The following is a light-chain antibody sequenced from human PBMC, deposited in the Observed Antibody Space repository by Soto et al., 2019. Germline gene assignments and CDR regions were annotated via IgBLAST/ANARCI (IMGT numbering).Light chain of an antibody. CDR1: QSVSSY. CDR3: QQRSNWPRT. CDR2: DAS. J-gene: IGKJ1*01. V-gene: IGKV3-11*01. Sequence: EIVLTQSPATLSLSPGERATLSCRASQSVSSYLAWYQQKPGQAPRLLIYDASNRATGIPARFSGSGSGTDFTLTISSLEPEDFSVYYCQQRSNWPRTLGQGPKL.